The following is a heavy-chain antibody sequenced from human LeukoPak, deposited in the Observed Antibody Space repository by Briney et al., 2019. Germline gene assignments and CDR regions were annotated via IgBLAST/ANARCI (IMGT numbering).Heavy chain of an antibody. CDR1: GGSISSYY. CDR2: IYYSGST. J-gene: IGHJ6*02. V-gene: IGHV4-59*01. D-gene: IGHD4-11*01. CDR3: ARGWRSTYTYYYGMDV. Sequence: SETLSLTCTVSGGSISSYYWSWIRQPPGKGLEWIGYIYYSGSTNYNSSLKSRVTISVDTSKNQFSLKLSSVTAADTAVYYCARGWRSTYTYYYGMDVWGQGTTVTVSS.